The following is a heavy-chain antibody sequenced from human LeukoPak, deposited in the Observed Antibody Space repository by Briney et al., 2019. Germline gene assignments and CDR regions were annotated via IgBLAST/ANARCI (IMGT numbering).Heavy chain of an antibody. CDR2: INYSGST. CDR1: GGSISGYY. V-gene: IGHV4-59*01. J-gene: IGHJ6*02. D-gene: IGHD6-13*01. Sequence: PSETLSLTCAVSGGSISGYYWSWIRQPPGKGLEWIGDINYSGSTNYNPSLKSRVTISVDTSKNQFSLKLSSVTAADTAVYYCASLYSSSWYAPAGYYYYGMGVGGQGTTVTVSS. CDR3: ASLYSSSWYAPAGYYYYGMGV.